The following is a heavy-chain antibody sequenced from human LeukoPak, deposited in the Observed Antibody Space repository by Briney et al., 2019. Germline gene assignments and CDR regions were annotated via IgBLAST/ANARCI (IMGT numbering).Heavy chain of an antibody. J-gene: IGHJ4*02. CDR3: AKDVGKVIVVVITRGYFDY. Sequence: GGSLRLSCAASGFTFSSNAIHWVRQAPGKGLEWVSAISGSGGSTYYADSVKGRFTISRDNSKNTLYLQMNSLRAEDTAVYYCAKDVGKVIVVVITRGYFDYWGQGTLVTVSS. V-gene: IGHV3-23*01. CDR2: ISGSGGST. D-gene: IGHD3-22*01. CDR1: GFTFSSNA.